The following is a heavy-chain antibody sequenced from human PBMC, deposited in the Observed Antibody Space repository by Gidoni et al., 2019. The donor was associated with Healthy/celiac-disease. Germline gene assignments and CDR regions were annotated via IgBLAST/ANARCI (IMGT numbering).Heavy chain of an antibody. CDR1: GGSISSSSYY. J-gene: IGHJ4*02. CDR2: IYYSGST. Sequence: QLQLQESGPGLVKPSETLSLTCTVSGGSISSSSYYWGWIRQPPGKGLEWIGSIYYSGSTYYNPSLKSRVTISVDTSKNQFSLKLSSVTAADTAVYYCARHLGQTWGDAKYYFDYWGQGTLVTVSS. D-gene: IGHD2-21*02. V-gene: IGHV4-39*01. CDR3: ARHLGQTWGDAKYYFDY.